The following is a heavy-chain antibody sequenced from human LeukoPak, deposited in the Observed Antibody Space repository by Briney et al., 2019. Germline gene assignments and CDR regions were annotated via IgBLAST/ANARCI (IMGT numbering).Heavy chain of an antibody. Sequence: PGGSLRLSCATSGFTFSSYGMIWVRQAPGKGLEWVSSISGSGDSTYYADSVKGRFTISRDNSKNTLYLQMNSLRAEDTAVYYCARQGDSSGSLDYWGQGTLVTVSS. D-gene: IGHD3-22*01. CDR3: ARQGDSSGSLDY. CDR2: ISGSGDST. V-gene: IGHV3-23*01. J-gene: IGHJ4*02. CDR1: GFTFSSYG.